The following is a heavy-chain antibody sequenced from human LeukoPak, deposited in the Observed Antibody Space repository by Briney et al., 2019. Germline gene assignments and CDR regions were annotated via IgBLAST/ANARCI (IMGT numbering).Heavy chain of an antibody. J-gene: IGHJ4*02. V-gene: IGHV3-30*18. D-gene: IGHD6-13*01. CDR1: GFTFSSYG. CDR2: ISYDGSNK. CDR3: AKDRSGAWQLVLYYFDY. Sequence: GGSLRLSCAASGFTFSSYGMHWVRQAPGKGLEWVAVISYDGSNKYYADSVKGRFTISRDNSKNTLYLQMNSLRAEDTAVYYCAKDRSGAWQLVLYYFDYWGQGTLVTVSS.